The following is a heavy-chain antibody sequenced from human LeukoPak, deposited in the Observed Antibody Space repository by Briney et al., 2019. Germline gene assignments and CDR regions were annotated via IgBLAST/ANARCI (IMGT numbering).Heavy chain of an antibody. J-gene: IGHJ4*02. CDR3: ARPRVAVAGIYFDY. V-gene: IGHV3-48*01. Sequence: GGSLRLSCAASGFTFSSYSMNWVRQAPGKRLEWVSYISSSSSTIYYADSVKGRFTISRDNAKNSLYPQMNSLRAEDTAVYYCARPRVAVAGIYFDYWGQGTLVTVSS. D-gene: IGHD6-19*01. CDR1: GFTFSSYS. CDR2: ISSSSSTI.